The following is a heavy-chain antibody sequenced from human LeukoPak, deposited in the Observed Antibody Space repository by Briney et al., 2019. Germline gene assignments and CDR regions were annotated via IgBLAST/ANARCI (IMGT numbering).Heavy chain of an antibody. CDR3: ARVKEAGLFDY. CDR2: IYYSGST. V-gene: IGHV4-61*08. Sequence: SQTLSLTCAVSGGSIGSGGYSWSWIRQPPGKGLEWIGYIYYSGSTNYNPSLKSRVTISVDTSKNQFSLKLSSVTAADTAVYYCARVKEAGLFDYWGQGTLVTVSS. D-gene: IGHD6-19*01. CDR1: GGSIGSGGYS. J-gene: IGHJ4*02.